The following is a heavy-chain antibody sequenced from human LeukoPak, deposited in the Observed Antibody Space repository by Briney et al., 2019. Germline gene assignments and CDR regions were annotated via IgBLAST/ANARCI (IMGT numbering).Heavy chain of an antibody. CDR2: ISFDGSNK. CDR3: AKTSWEYYYYMDV. CDR1: GFIFSSYD. V-gene: IGHV3-30*18. D-gene: IGHD1-26*01. Sequence: PGGSLRLSCAASGFIFSSYDIHWVRQAPGKGLEGVALISFDGSNKYYADSVQGRFTISRDNSKNTLYLQMNSLRAEDTAVYYCAKTSWEYYYYMDVWGKGTTVTVSS. J-gene: IGHJ6*03.